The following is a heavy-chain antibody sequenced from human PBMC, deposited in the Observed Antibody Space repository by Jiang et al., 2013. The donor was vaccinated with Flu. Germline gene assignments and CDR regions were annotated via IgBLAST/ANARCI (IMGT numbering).Heavy chain of an antibody. CDR3: VVLRYFDWLSYFDY. CDR2: INAGTGNT. V-gene: IGHV1-3*01. J-gene: IGHJ4*02. Sequence: SGAEVKQPGASVRVSCKASGYTFTNYAMHWVRQAPGQRLEWMGWINAGTGNTKYSQKFQGRVTMTRDTSISTAYMELSRLRSDDTAVYYCVVLRYFDWLSYFDYWGQGTRVTVSS. D-gene: IGHD3-9*01. CDR1: GYTFTNYA.